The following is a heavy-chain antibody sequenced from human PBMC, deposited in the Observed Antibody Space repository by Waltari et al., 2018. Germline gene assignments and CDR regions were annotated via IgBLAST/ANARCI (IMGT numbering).Heavy chain of an antibody. CDR3: ASCTGGNCYYYGFDV. CDR2: ISSDGSRK. D-gene: IGHD2-8*02. J-gene: IGHJ6*02. V-gene: IGHV3-30-3*01. Sequence: QVQLVESGGGVVQPGRSLRRSCVASGFTFGSSVIHWVPQTPGRGLEWVAVISSDGSRKSYADSVKGRFSISRDNSKNSLSLEMNSLRPEDTAVYYCASCTGGNCYYYGFDVWGQGTTVTVSS. CDR1: GFTFGSSV.